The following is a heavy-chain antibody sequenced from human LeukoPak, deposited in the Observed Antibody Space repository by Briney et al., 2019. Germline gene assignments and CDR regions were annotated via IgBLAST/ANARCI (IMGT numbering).Heavy chain of an antibody. CDR1: GYSISSGYY. J-gene: IGHJ6*04. D-gene: IGHD3-10*01. CDR3: ARASGSYGSGSYYYYGMDV. V-gene: IGHV4-38-2*01. CDR2: IFHSGST. Sequence: SETLSLTCAVSGYSISSGYYWGWIRQPPGKGLEWIGIIFHSGSTYYNPSLKSRVNMSVDTSKNQISLKLSSVTAADTAVYYCARASGSYGSGSYYYYGMDVWGKGTTFTVSS.